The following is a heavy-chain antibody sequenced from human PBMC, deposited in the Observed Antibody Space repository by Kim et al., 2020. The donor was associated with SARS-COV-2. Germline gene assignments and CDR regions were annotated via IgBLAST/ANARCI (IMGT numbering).Heavy chain of an antibody. J-gene: IGHJ4*02. D-gene: IGHD5-12*01. V-gene: IGHV4-34*01. CDR2: INHSGST. CDR3: SRLSGYVIDY. Sequence: SETLSLTCAVYGGSFSGYYWSWIRQPPGKGLEWIGEINHSGSTNYNPSLKSRVTISVYTSTNQFSLKLSSVTAADTAVYYCSRLSGYVIDYWGQGTLVTV. CDR1: GGSFSGYY.